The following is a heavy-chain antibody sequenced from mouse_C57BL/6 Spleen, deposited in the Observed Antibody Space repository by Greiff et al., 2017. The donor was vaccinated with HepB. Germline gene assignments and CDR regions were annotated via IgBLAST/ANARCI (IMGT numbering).Heavy chain of an antibody. CDR3: ARPRAGTFAY. D-gene: IGHD3-3*01. CDR2: ISSGSSTI. Sequence: EVKVEESGGGLVKPGGSLKLSCAASGFTFSDYGMHWVRQAPEKGLEWVAYISSGSSTIYYADTVKGRFTISRDNAKNTLFLQMTSLRSEDTAMYYCARPRAGTFAYWGQGTLVTVSA. CDR1: GFTFSDYG. J-gene: IGHJ3*01. V-gene: IGHV5-17*01.